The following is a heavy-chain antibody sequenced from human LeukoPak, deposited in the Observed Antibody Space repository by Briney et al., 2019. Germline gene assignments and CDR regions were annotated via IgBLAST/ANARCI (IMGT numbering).Heavy chain of an antibody. CDR2: IIPIFGTA. J-gene: IGHJ4*02. CDR3: ARDLGRYCSGGSCYSASGFDY. V-gene: IGHV1-69*06. Sequence: SVKVSCKASGGTFSSYAISWVRQAPGQGLEWMGGIIPIFGTANYAQKFQGRVTITADKSTSTAYMELSSLRSEDTAVYYCARDLGRYCSGGSCYSASGFDYWGQRTLVTVSS. D-gene: IGHD2-15*01. CDR1: GGTFSSYA.